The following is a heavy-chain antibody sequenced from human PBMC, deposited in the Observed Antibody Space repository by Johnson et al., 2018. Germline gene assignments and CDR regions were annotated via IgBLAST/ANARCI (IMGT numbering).Heavy chain of an antibody. CDR1: GYTFTSYD. CDR2: MNPTSGKT. Sequence: QVQLVQSGAEVRKPGASVKVSCKASGYTFTSYDIFWVRQATGQGLEWMGWMNPTSGKTGYAQKFQGRVTMTRNTSISTAYMELSSLRSEDMAVYYCARDPEYYPWGDQHWGQGTLVTVSS. D-gene: IGHD3-10*01. CDR3: ARDPEYYPWGDQH. V-gene: IGHV1-8*01. J-gene: IGHJ1*01.